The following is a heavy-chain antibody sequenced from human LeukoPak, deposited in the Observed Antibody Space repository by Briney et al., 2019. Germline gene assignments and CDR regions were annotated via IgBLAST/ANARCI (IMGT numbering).Heavy chain of an antibody. D-gene: IGHD2-15*01. CDR2: INPNSGGT. CDR3: ARGIYCSGGSCYRFFDY. Sequence: GASVKVSCKASGYTFTGYYMHWVRQAPGQGLEWMGRINPNSGGTNYAQKFQGRVTMTRDTSISTAYMELSRLRSDDTAVYYCARGIYCSGGSCYRFFDYWGQGTLDTVSS. J-gene: IGHJ4*02. V-gene: IGHV1-2*06. CDR1: GYTFTGYY.